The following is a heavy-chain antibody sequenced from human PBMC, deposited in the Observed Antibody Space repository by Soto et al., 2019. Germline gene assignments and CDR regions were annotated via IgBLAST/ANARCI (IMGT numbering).Heavy chain of an antibody. CDR3: AREGIVGARTYYYGMDV. Sequence: QVQLVQSGAEVKKPGSSVKVSCKASGGTFSSYAISWVRQAPGQGLEWMGGIIPIFGTANYAQKFQGRVTITADESXSXAYMELSSLRSEDTAVYYCAREGIVGARTYYYGMDVWGQGTTVTVSS. D-gene: IGHD1-26*01. V-gene: IGHV1-69*12. CDR2: IIPIFGTA. CDR1: GGTFSSYA. J-gene: IGHJ6*02.